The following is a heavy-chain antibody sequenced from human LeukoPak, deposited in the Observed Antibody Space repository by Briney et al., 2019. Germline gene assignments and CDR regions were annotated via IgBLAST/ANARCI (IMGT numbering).Heavy chain of an antibody. J-gene: IGHJ4*02. CDR3: ATASAETGTFVY. CDR2: ISSNGTSA. D-gene: IGHD6-19*01. V-gene: IGHV3-74*01. CDR1: GFTFSSYW. Sequence: GGSLRLSCVASGFTFSSYWMHWVRQTPGKGPVWVSRISSNGTSATYADSVRGQFTISRDNAKNTVYLQMNSLRVEDTAVYYCATASAETGTFVYWGQGTLVTVSS.